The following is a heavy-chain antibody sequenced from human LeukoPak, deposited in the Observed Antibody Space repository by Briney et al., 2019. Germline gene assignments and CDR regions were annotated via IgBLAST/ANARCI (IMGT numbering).Heavy chain of an antibody. Sequence: SETLSLTCAVYGGSFSGYYWSWIRQPLGKGLEWIGQINHSGSTNHSPSLKSRVTISVDTSKNQFSLKLRSVTAADTAVYYCARGPLYYYDSSSRSYYFDYWGQGTLVTVSS. CDR1: GGSFSGYY. V-gene: IGHV4-34*01. CDR2: INHSGST. CDR3: ARGPLYYYDSSSRSYYFDY. D-gene: IGHD3-22*01. J-gene: IGHJ4*02.